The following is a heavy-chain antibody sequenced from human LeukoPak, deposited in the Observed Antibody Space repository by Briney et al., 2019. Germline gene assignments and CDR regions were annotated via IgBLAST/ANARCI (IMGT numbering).Heavy chain of an antibody. CDR2: IYYSGST. Sequence: SETLSLTCSISGGSISSSSYYWGWIRQPPGKGLEWIGSIYYSGSTYYNPSLKSRVTISVDTSKNQFSLKLSSVTAADTAVYYCARAEHFRGVNNYYGMDVWGQGTTVTVSS. D-gene: IGHD3-10*01. J-gene: IGHJ6*02. CDR1: GGSISSSSYY. V-gene: IGHV4-39*07. CDR3: ARAEHFRGVNNYYGMDV.